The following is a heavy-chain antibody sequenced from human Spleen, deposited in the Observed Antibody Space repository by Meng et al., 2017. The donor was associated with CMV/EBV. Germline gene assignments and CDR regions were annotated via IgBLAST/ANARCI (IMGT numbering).Heavy chain of an antibody. J-gene: IGHJ6*02. CDR3: ARDPNQLLYLGDYYGMDV. CDR2: IWYDGSNK. CDR1: GFTFSNYG. D-gene: IGHD2-2*02. V-gene: IGHV3-33*08. Sequence: GESLKISCAASGFTFSNYGMHWVRQAPGKGLEWVAVIWYDGSNKYYGDSVKGRFTISRDNAKNSLYLQMNSLRAEDTAVYYCARDPNQLLYLGDYYGMDVWGQGTTVTVSS.